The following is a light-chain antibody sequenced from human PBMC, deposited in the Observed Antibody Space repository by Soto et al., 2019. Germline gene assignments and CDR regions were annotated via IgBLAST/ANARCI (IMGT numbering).Light chain of an antibody. J-gene: IGKJ3*01. CDR1: QSVSSSY. Sequence: EIVLTQPPGTLSLSPGERATLSCRASQSVSSSYLAWYQRKPGQAPRLLIHGASSRATGIPDRFSGSGSGTDFTLTISRLEPEDFAVYYCQEYGSSIFTFGPGTKVDIK. CDR2: GAS. CDR3: QEYGSSIFT. V-gene: IGKV3-20*01.